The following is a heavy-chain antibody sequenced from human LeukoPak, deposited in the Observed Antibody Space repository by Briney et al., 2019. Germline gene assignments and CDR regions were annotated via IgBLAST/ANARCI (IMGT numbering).Heavy chain of an antibody. V-gene: IGHV4-59*12. CDR1: GGSISSYY. J-gene: IGHJ4*02. CDR3: ARGLRSFGY. Sequence: PSETLSLTCTVSGGSISSYYWSWIRQPPGKGLEWIGYIYYSGSTNYNPSLKSRVTISVDTSKNQFSLKLSSVTAADTAVYYCARGLRSFGYWGQGTLVTVSS. CDR2: IYYSGST.